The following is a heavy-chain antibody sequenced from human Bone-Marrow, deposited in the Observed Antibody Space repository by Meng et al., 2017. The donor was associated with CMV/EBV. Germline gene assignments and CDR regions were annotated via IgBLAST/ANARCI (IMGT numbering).Heavy chain of an antibody. Sequence: GGSLRLSCAASGFTFSSYAMHWVRQAPGKGLEWVAVISYDGSNKYYADSVKGRFTISRDNSKNTLYLQMNSLRAEDTAVYYCAKVFCGGGSTSGCSQPYDPFDYWGQGTLVTVSS. CDR2: ISYDGSNK. D-gene: IGHD2-21*01. CDR3: AKVFCGGGSTSGCSQPYDPFDY. CDR1: GFTFSSYA. J-gene: IGHJ4*02. V-gene: IGHV3-30*04.